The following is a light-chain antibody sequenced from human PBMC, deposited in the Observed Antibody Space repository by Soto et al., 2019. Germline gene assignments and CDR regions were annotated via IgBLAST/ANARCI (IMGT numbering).Light chain of an antibody. CDR3: AAWDDSLNGRV. V-gene: IGLV1-44*01. CDR1: SSNIGTNS. J-gene: IGLJ1*01. Sequence: QSVLTQPPSASGTPGQRVTISCSGSSSNIGTNSVNWYQQLPGTAPKLLIYHGDQRPSGVPDRFSGSKSGSSASLAISGLQSEDEAEYYCAAWDDSLNGRVFGTGTKVTVL. CDR2: HGD.